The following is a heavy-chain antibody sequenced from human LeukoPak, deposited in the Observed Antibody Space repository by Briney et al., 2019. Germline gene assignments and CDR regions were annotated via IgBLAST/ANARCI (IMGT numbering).Heavy chain of an antibody. V-gene: IGHV3-53*01. Sequence: PGGSLRLSCAASGFTVNSNYMSWVRQAPGKGLERVSIIYKDGRTYYADSVKGRFTISRDNSRNMLYLQMNSLRAEDTAVYYCAITSEDNWNYVGGPYYFDYWGQGTLVTVSS. CDR1: GFTVNSNY. J-gene: IGHJ4*02. D-gene: IGHD1-7*01. CDR3: AITSEDNWNYVGGPYYFDY. CDR2: IYKDGRT.